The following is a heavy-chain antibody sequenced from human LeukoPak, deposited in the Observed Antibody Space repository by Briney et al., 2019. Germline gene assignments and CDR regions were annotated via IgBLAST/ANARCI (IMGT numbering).Heavy chain of an antibody. CDR2: IYYSGST. J-gene: IGHJ6*03. D-gene: IGHD4-17*01. V-gene: IGHV4-59*08. CDR1: GGSISSYY. Sequence: PSETLSLTCTVSGGSISSYYWSWIRQPPGKGLEWIGYIYYSGSTKYNPSLKSRVTISLDTSKNQFSPKLNSVTAADTAVYYCARQHGDYRPPYYYYMDVWGKGTTVTVSS. CDR3: ARQHGDYRPPYYYYMDV.